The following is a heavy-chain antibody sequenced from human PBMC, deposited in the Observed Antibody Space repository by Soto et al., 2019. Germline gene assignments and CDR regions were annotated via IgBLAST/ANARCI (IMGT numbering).Heavy chain of an antibody. Sequence: QVQVVESGGGVVQPGTSLRLSCVASGFSFKSYGMHWVRQAPGKGLEWVALISNDGSNRYYEDSVKGRFTVSRDNSNNTVSLQMNSLRPEDTALYYCAKAIYDTGVDDYWGQGTHVIVSS. CDR1: GFSFKSYG. D-gene: IGHD7-27*01. V-gene: IGHV3-30*18. CDR3: AKAIYDTGVDDY. CDR2: ISNDGSNR. J-gene: IGHJ4*02.